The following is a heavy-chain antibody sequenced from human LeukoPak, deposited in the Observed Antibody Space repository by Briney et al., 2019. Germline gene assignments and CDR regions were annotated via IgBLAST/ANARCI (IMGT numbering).Heavy chain of an antibody. V-gene: IGHV5-10-1*01. D-gene: IGHD4-17*01. Sequence: GESLNISCQGSGYSYTNYWISWVRQMPGKGLELMGRFDPSDSYTKYSPSFEGHVTISVVKSISTAFLQWNSLKASDSAMYYCATGASKVTTDFANYWGQGTQVAVSS. CDR1: GYSYTNYW. CDR2: FDPSDSYT. J-gene: IGHJ4*02. CDR3: ATGASKVTTDFANY.